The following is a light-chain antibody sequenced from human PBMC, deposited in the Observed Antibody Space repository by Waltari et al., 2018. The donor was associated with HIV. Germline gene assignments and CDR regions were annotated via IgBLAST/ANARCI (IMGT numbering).Light chain of an antibody. CDR1: SSDIGDYDS. CDR2: EVT. V-gene: IGLV2-8*01. J-gene: IGLJ3*02. CDR3: SSYGDSLRVL. Sequence: QSALTQPPSASGSLGQSVTISCTGSSSDIGDYDSVSWFQQHPRSAPKLLLYEVTRRPSTVSDRFSGSRSGSTAFLTVAGLQPDDEATYFCSSYGDSLRVLFGGGTNVTVL.